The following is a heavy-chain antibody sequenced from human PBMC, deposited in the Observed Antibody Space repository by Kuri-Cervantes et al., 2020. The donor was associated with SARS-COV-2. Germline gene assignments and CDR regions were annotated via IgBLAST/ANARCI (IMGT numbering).Heavy chain of an antibody. CDR3: ARGYGDQPYEYDAFDI. CDR2: IIPIFGTA. CDR1: GGTFSSYA. D-gene: IGHD4-17*01. Sequence: SVKVSCKASGGTFSSYAISWVRQAPGQGLEWMGGIIPIFGTANYAQKSQGRVTITTDESTSTAYMELSSLRSEDTAVYYCARGYGDQPYEYDAFDIWGQGTMVTVSS. J-gene: IGHJ3*02. V-gene: IGHV1-69*05.